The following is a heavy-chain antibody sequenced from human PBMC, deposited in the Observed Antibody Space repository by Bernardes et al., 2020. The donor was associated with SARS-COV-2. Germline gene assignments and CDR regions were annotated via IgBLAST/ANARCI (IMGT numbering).Heavy chain of an antibody. CDR2: ISGDEGNT. J-gene: IGHJ5*02. V-gene: IGHV1-18*01. D-gene: IGHD5-12*01. Sequence: ASEKVSCKASGYTLTSYGIIWVRQDPGQGLEWMGWISGDEGNTNYAHKFHGRVTMTTDTSTSTAHMELRSLRSDDTAVYYCATVVGYSYGGGWFDPWGQGTLVTVSS. CDR3: ATVVGYSYGGGWFDP. CDR1: GYTLTSYG.